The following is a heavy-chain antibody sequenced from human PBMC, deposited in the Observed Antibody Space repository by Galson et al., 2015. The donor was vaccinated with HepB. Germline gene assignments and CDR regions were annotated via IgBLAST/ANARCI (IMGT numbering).Heavy chain of an antibody. D-gene: IGHD1-26*01. CDR3: AKHVRGAANSSFDY. CDR2: IRGSGGST. J-gene: IGHJ4*02. Sequence: SLRLSCAASGLTFSSYAMSWVRQAPGKGLEWVSPIRGSGGSTNYADSVKGRFTISRDNSKNTVYLQMNSLGAEDTAVYYCAKHVRGAANSSFDYWGQGTLVTVSS. V-gene: IGHV3-23*01. CDR1: GLTFSSYA.